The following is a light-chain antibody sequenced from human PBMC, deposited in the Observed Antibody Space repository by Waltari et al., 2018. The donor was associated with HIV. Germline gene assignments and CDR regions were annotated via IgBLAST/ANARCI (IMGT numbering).Light chain of an antibody. CDR3: QQYYTTPL. J-gene: IGKJ4*01. Sequence: VLTQSPEFLTVSQGERATINCTSSQTVSYTSNDKSYLAWYQQQPGQPPKLLVSGASSRHPGVPDRFSGSGSGTSFTLTIDNLQPEDVGIYYCQQYYTTPLFGGGPRWRS. CDR1: QTVSYTSNDKSY. CDR2: GAS. V-gene: IGKV4-1*01.